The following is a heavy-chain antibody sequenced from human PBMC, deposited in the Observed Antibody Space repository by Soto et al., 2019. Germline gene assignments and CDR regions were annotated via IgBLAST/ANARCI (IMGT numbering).Heavy chain of an antibody. CDR2: ITYSGDST. J-gene: IGHJ4*02. V-gene: IGHV3-23*01. D-gene: IGHD2-21*02. Sequence: EVQLLESGGDLVQPGGSLRLSCAASGFTFSSYAMSWVRQAPGKGLEWASTITYSGDSTYYADSVKGRFTISRDNSKTTLYLQMNSLRAEDTAMYYCAKDRVNCGGDCYFFDYWGQGTLVTVSS. CDR1: GFTFSSYA. CDR3: AKDRVNCGGDCYFFDY.